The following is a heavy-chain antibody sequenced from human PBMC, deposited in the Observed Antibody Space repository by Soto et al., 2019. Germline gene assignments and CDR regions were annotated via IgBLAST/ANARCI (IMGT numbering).Heavy chain of an antibody. Sequence: QVQLVESGGGVVRPGRSLRLSCAASGFTFSSCAMHWVRQAPGKGLEWVAVIIYDGSDNYYADSVQGRFTISRDNSKNTLYLQMNSLRPEDTAVYYCAAELGNSGYDGHDYWGQGTLVTVSS. CDR2: IIYDGSDN. CDR3: AAELGNSGYDGHDY. J-gene: IGHJ4*02. CDR1: GFTFSSCA. D-gene: IGHD5-12*01. V-gene: IGHV3-30-3*01.